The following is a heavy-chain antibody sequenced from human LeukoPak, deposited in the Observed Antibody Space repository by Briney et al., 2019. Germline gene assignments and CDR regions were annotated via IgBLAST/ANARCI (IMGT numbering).Heavy chain of an antibody. CDR1: GYTFTDYY. Sequence: ASVKVSCKVSGYTFTDYYMHWVQQAPGKGLEWMGLVDPEDGKTIYAEKFQGRVTITADTSTDTAYMELSSLRSEDTAVYYCATGGIAAAGTGNWFDPWGQGTLVTVSS. V-gene: IGHV1-69-2*01. CDR3: ATGGIAAAGTGNWFDP. CDR2: VDPEDGKT. J-gene: IGHJ5*02. D-gene: IGHD6-13*01.